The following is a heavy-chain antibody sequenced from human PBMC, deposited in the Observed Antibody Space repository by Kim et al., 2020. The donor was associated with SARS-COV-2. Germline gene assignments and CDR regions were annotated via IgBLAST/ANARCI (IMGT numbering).Heavy chain of an antibody. V-gene: IGHV1-69*13. Sequence: SVKVSCKASGGTFSSYAISWVRQAPGQGLEWMGGIIPIFGTANYAQKFQGRVTITADESTSTAYMELSSLRSEDTAVYYCARDPRYCSSTSCYGDNYYYGMDVWGQGTTVTVSS. CDR1: GGTFSSYA. J-gene: IGHJ6*02. CDR3: ARDPRYCSSTSCYGDNYYYGMDV. D-gene: IGHD2-2*01. CDR2: IIPIFGTA.